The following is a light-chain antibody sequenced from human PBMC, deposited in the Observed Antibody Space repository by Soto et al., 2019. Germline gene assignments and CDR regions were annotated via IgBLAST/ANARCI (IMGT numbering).Light chain of an antibody. J-gene: IGLJ2*01. CDR2: EVS. V-gene: IGLV2-14*01. CDR3: SSSTSSTVL. Sequence: SVLTQPASMSGSPGQSITISCTGTSSDVGGYNYVSWYQQHPGKAPRLMLYEVSNRPSRVSSRFSGSKSGNTASLTISGLQAEDEADYYCSSSTSSTVLFGGGTKLTVL. CDR1: SSDVGGYNY.